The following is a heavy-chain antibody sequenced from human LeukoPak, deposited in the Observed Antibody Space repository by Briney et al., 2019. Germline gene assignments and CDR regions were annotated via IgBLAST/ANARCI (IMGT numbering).Heavy chain of an antibody. Sequence: GGSLRLSCAASGFNFSAYAMHWVRQAPGKGLEYVSVVTNNGDTTYYANSLKGRFTISRDNSKSTLFLQMDSLRGEDMGVYYCARGHPYNYGSNYMDVWGSGTTATVS. D-gene: IGHD3-10*01. CDR2: VTNNGDTT. CDR3: ARGHPYNYGSNYMDV. J-gene: IGHJ6*03. V-gene: IGHV3-64*01. CDR1: GFNFSAYA.